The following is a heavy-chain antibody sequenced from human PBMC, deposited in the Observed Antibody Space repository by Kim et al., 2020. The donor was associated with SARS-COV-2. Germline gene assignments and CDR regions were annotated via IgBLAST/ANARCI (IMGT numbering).Heavy chain of an antibody. V-gene: IGHV5-51*01. CDR1: GYSFTSYW. Sequence: GESLKISCKGSGYSFTSYWIGWVRQMPGKGLEWVGIIYTGYSDTRYSLSFQGQDTISAVKSISTAYLQWSSLKASDTAMYYCARHGIAAAGTSLPPLDYWGQGTLVTVSS. CDR3: ARHGIAAAGTSLPPLDY. CDR2: IYTGYSDT. D-gene: IGHD6-13*01. J-gene: IGHJ4*02.